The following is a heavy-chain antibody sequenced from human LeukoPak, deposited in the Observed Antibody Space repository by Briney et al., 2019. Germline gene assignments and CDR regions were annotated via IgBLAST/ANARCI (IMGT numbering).Heavy chain of an antibody. J-gene: IGHJ4*02. D-gene: IGHD1-14*01. Sequence: GGSLRLSCAASGFTFSSYSMNWVRQAPGKGLEWVSSISSSSSYIYYADSVKGRFTISRDNAKSSLYLQMNSLRAEDTAVYYCARGHYNGYFDYWGQGTLVTVSS. CDR3: ARGHYNGYFDY. CDR1: GFTFSSYS. V-gene: IGHV3-21*01. CDR2: ISSSSSYI.